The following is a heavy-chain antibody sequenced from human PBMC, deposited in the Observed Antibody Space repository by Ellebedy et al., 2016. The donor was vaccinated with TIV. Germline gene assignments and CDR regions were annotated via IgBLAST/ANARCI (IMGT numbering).Heavy chain of an antibody. V-gene: IGHV3-48*02. CDR3: ARDVFFGLFD. J-gene: IGHJ4*02. CDR1: GFTFSSFS. D-gene: IGHD3/OR15-3a*01. Sequence: GESLKISCAASGFTFSSFSMNWVRQAPGKGLEWLSYIGTTTGSISYADSAKGRFTISRDNAKNSLHLQMNSLRDEDTAVYYCARDVFFGLFDWGQGTLVTVSS. CDR2: IGTTTGSI.